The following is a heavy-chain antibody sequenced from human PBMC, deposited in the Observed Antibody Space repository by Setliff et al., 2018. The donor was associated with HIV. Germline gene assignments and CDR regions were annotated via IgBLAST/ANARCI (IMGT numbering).Heavy chain of an antibody. D-gene: IGHD3-3*01. CDR1: GFTFSSYA. CDR3: VRVVTIFSTGPHFDP. J-gene: IGHJ5*02. V-gene: IGHV3-30-3*01. CDR2: ISYDGDNK. Sequence: PGGSLRLSCAASGFTFSSYAIHWVRQTPGKGLEWMAVISYDGDNKYYADSVKGRFTISRDNSKNTFYLQMNSLRAEDTAVYYCVRVVTIFSTGPHFDPWGQGTLVTVSS.